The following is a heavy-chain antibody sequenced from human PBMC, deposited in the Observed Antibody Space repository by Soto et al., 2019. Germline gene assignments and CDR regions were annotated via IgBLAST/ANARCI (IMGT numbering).Heavy chain of an antibody. CDR3: ARDGLVVPAAMGHYYHLDV. V-gene: IGHV3-48*01. CDR1: GFTFSSYS. Sequence: GGSLRLSCAASGFTFSSYSMNWVRQAPGKGLEWVSYISSSSSTIYYADSVKGRFTISRDNAKNSLYLQMNSLRAEDTAVYYCARDGLVVPAAMGHYYHLDVWGKGTTVPVSS. J-gene: IGHJ6*03. D-gene: IGHD2-2*01. CDR2: ISSSSSTI.